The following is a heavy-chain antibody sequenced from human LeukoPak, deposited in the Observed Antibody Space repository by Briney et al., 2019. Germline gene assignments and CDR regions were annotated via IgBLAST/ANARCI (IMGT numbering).Heavy chain of an antibody. CDR1: GYTFTSYD. J-gene: IGHJ6*02. V-gene: IGHV1-8*01. Sequence: ASVKVSCKVSGYTFTSYDINWVRQATGQGREWMGWMNPNSGNTGYAQKFQGRVTMTRNTSISTAYMELSSLRSEDTAVYYCAREGKFGDTYWPYYYYGMDVWGQGTTVTVSS. D-gene: IGHD3-10*01. CDR2: MNPNSGNT. CDR3: AREGKFGDTYWPYYYYGMDV.